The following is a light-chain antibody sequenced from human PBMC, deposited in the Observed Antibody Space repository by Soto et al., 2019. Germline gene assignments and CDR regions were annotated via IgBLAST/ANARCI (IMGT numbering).Light chain of an antibody. Sequence: AIQMTQSPSSLSASVGDRVTITCRASQGIRNDLDWFQQKPGKAPKLLIYAASNLQSGVPARFSGRGSGTDFTLTISSLQPEDFATYYCLQKYFYPFTSGPGTKVDIK. CDR2: AAS. V-gene: IGKV1-6*01. J-gene: IGKJ3*01. CDR1: QGIRND. CDR3: LQKYFYPFT.